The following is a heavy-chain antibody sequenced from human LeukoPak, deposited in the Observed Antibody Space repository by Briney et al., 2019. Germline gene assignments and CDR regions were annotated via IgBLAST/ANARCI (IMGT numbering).Heavy chain of an antibody. CDR3: ARHADVYSSSFGYFDY. CDR1: GGSISSYY. V-gene: IGHV4-59*08. J-gene: IGHJ4*02. CDR2: IYYSGST. D-gene: IGHD6-13*01. Sequence: SETLSLTCTVSGGSISSYYWSWIRQPPGKGLEWIGYIYYSGSTNYNPSLKSRVTISVDTSKNQFSLKLSSVTAADTAVYYCARHADVYSSSFGYFDYWGKGTLVTVSS.